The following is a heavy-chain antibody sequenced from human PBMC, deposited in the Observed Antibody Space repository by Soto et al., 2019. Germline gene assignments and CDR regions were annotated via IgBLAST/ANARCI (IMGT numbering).Heavy chain of an antibody. CDR1: GGSISHSY. D-gene: IGHD6-19*01. V-gene: IGHV4-59*08. J-gene: IGHJ4*02. Sequence: QEQLQESGPGLVMPSETLSLTCTVSGGSISHSYWSWLRLSPGKGLEWIGYIHYGGATTYNPSLKSRVTISLGTPKKHFYLHLRSVTAADTAVYFCARLHNSSDWTDFDFWGQGTRVTVSS. CDR3: ARLHNSSDWTDFDF. CDR2: IHYGGAT.